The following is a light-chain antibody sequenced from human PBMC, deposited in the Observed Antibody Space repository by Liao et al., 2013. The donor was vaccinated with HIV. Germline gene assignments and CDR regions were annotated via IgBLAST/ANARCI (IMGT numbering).Light chain of an antibody. V-gene: IGLV3-1*01. CDR3: QAWDNETLVVV. CDR2: QDS. CDR1: KLGDKY. J-gene: IGLJ2*01. Sequence: SYELTQPPSVSVSPGQTASITCSGDKLGDKYACWYQQKPGQSPVLVIYQDSKRPSGIPERFSGSNSGNTATLTISGTQAVDEADYYCQAWDNETLVVVFGGGTKLTVL.